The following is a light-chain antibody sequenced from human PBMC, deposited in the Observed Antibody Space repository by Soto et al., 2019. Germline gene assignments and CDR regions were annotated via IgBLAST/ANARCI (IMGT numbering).Light chain of an antibody. V-gene: IGLV2-14*03. CDR1: SSDVGGYNH. J-gene: IGLJ3*02. Sequence: QSALTQPASVSGSPGQSITIACTGTSSDVGGYNHVSWYQVHPGKAPSLVIYDVSIRPPAVSDRFSGSTSGNTASLTISGLQAEDEADYCCSSYTATRTVVFGGGTKVTVL. CDR3: SSYTATRTVV. CDR2: DVS.